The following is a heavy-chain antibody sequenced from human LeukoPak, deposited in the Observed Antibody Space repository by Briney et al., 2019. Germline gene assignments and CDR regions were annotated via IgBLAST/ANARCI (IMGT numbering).Heavy chain of an antibody. D-gene: IGHD3-22*01. CDR3: ARDWGYDSSGYPYHFDY. CDR1: GFTFDDYG. CDR2: INWNGGST. J-gene: IGHJ4*02. Sequence: GGSLRLSCAASGFTFDDYGMSWVRQAPGKGLEWVSGINWNGGSTGYADSVKGRFTISRDNAKNSLYLQMNSLRAEDTALYYCARDWGYDSSGYPYHFDYWGQGTLVTVSS. V-gene: IGHV3-20*04.